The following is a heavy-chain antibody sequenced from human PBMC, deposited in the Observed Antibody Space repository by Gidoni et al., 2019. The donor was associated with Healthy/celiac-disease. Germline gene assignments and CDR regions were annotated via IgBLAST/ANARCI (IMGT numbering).Heavy chain of an antibody. D-gene: IGHD1-1*01. Sequence: QVQLQESGPGLVKPSQTLSLTCTVSGGSISSGSYHWSWIRQPAGKGLEWIGRIYTSGSTNYNPSLKSRVTISVDTSKNQFSLKLSSVTAADTAVYYCARGSTTAPIDYWGQGTLVTVSS. V-gene: IGHV4-61*02. CDR3: ARGSTTAPIDY. CDR2: IYTSGST. J-gene: IGHJ4*02. CDR1: GGSISSGSYH.